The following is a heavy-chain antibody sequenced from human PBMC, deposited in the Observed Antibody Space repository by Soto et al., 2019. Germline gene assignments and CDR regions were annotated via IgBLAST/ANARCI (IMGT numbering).Heavy chain of an antibody. CDR3: ASGDLVVAASPYFDY. J-gene: IGHJ4*02. CDR1: GYTFTSYA. CDR2: INAGNGNT. Sequence: QVQLVQSGAEVKKPGASVKVSCKASGYTFTSYAMHWVRQAPGQRLEWMGWINAGNGNTKYSQKFQGRVTITRDTSASTAYMELSSLRSEDTAVYYCASGDLVVAASPYFDYWGQGTLVTVSS. D-gene: IGHD2-15*01. V-gene: IGHV1-3*01.